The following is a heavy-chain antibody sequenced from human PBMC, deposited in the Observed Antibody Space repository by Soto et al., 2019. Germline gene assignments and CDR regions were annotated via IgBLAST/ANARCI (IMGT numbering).Heavy chain of an antibody. V-gene: IGHV4-39*01. CDR1: GGSISSSSYY. CDR3: ARREVEWELPNHNWFDP. Sequence: SETLSLTCTVSGGSISSSSYYWGWIRQPPGKGLEWIGSIYYSGSTYYNPSLKSRVTIPVDTSKNQFSLKLSSVTAADTAVYYCARREVEWELPNHNWFDPWGQGTLVTVSS. J-gene: IGHJ5*02. CDR2: IYYSGST. D-gene: IGHD1-26*01.